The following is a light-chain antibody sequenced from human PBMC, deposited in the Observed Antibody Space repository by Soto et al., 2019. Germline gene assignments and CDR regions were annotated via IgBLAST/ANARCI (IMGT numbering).Light chain of an antibody. CDR1: QSIGSW. CDR3: QQYGSYSPWT. J-gene: IGKJ1*01. V-gene: IGKV1-5*03. Sequence: DIQMTQSPSTLSASVGDRVTITCRASQSIGSWLAWYQQKSGKAPKLLIYKASSLESGVPSRFSGSGSGTEFTLTISSLQPDDFASYYCQQYGSYSPWTFGQGTKVEIK. CDR2: KAS.